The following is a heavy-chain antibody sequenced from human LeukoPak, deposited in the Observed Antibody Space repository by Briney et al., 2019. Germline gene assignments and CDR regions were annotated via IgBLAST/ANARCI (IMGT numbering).Heavy chain of an antibody. CDR1: GYTFTGYY. Sequence: ASVKVSCKASGYTFTGYYMHWVRQAPGQGLEWMGWINPNSGGTNYAQKFQGRVTMTRDTSISTTYMELSRLRSDDTAVYYCARGDYYDSTVPGYWGQGTLVTVPS. CDR2: INPNSGGT. J-gene: IGHJ4*02. CDR3: ARGDYYDSTVPGY. D-gene: IGHD3-22*01. V-gene: IGHV1-2*02.